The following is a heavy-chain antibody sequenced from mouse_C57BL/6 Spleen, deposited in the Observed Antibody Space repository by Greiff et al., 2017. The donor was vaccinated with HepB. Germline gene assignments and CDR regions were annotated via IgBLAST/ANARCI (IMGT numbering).Heavy chain of an antibody. V-gene: IGHV1-81*01. CDR1: GYTFTSYG. Sequence: QVQLKQSGAELARPGASVKLSCKASGYTFTSYGISWVQQRTGQGLEWIGEIYPRSGNTYYNEKFKGKATLTADKSSSTAYMELRSLTSEDSAVYCRATLNTTVVAHGYCDEWGTGTTGTVSS. CDR2: IYPRSGNT. CDR3: ATLNTTVVAHGYCDE. D-gene: IGHD1-1*01. J-gene: IGHJ1*03.